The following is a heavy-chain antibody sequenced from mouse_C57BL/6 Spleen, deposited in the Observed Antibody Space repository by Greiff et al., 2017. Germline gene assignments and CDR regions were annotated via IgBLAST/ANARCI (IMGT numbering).Heavy chain of an antibody. D-gene: IGHD1-1*01. V-gene: IGHV1-72*01. Sequence: QVQLQQPGAELVKPGASVKVSCKASGYTFTSYWMHWVKQRPGRGLEWIGRIDPNSGGTKYNEKFKSKATLTVDKPSSTAYMQLSSLTSEDSAVYYCARLVSNTVVAYYYAMDYWGQGTSVTVSS. CDR3: ARLVSNTVVAYYYAMDY. J-gene: IGHJ4*01. CDR1: GYTFTSYW. CDR2: IDPNSGGT.